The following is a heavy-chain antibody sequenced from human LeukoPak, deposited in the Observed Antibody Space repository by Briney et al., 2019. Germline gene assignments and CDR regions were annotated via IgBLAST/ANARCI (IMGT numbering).Heavy chain of an antibody. CDR2: ISSSSSYI. CDR1: GFTFSSYS. V-gene: IGHV3-21*01. J-gene: IGHJ4*02. CDR3: AREMSSSGWYGFDY. D-gene: IGHD6-19*01. Sequence: GGSLRLSCAASGFTFSSYSLNWVRQAPGKGLEWVSSISSSSSYIYYADPVKGRFTISRDNAKNSLYLQMNSLRAEDTAVYYCAREMSSSGWYGFDYWGQGTLVTVSS.